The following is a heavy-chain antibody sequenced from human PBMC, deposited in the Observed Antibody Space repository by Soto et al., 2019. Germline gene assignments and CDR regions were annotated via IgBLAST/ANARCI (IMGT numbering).Heavy chain of an antibody. Sequence: QVQLVESGGGLVRPGGSLRLSCAASGFTFNDHYMNWIRQAPGKGLEWVSHISSGGNTIYYADSVKGRFTIARDNAKNSLYLHVTSLRADDTAVYYCARGARYCSGPTSAKNPVDYRGQGTLVTVSS. V-gene: IGHV3-11*01. CDR1: GFTFNDHY. CDR3: ARGARYCSGPTSAKNPVDY. D-gene: IGHD2-15*01. J-gene: IGHJ4*02. CDR2: ISSGGNTI.